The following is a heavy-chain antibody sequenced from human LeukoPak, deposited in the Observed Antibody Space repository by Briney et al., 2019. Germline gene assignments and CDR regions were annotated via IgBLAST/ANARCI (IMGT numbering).Heavy chain of an antibody. CDR1: GFTFTSYW. J-gene: IGHJ6*02. CDR2: VNSDGSST. Sequence: GGSLRLSCAASGFTFTSYWMHWVRQAPGKGLVWVSRVNSDGSSTTYADSVKGRFTISRDNAKNTLYLQMNSLRAEDTAVYYCARGRYYGMDVWGQGTTVTVSS. V-gene: IGHV3-74*01. CDR3: ARGRYYGMDV.